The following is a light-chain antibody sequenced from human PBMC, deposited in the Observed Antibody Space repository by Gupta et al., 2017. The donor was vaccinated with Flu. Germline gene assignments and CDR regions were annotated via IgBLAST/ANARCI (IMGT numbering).Light chain of an antibody. J-gene: IGKJ5*01. CDR1: QSLLHRNGYNY. CDR3: MQALQLPIT. Sequence: VTPGEPASISCRSSQSLLHRNGYNYLGWFLQRPGQSPQLLIYLGSNRAPGVPDRFSGSGSGTDFTLKISRVEAEDVGVYYCMQALQLPITLGHGTRLEIK. CDR2: LGS. V-gene: IGKV2-28*01.